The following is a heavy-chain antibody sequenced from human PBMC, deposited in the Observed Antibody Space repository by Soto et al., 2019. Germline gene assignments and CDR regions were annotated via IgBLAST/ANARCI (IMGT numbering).Heavy chain of an antibody. CDR2: IKQDGSEK. CDR3: ARGEYVLRFLASYYYYGMDV. J-gene: IGHJ6*02. CDR1: GFTFSSYW. Sequence: PGGSLRLSCAASGFTFSSYWMSWVRQAPGKGLEWVANIKQDGSEKYYVDSVKGRFTISRDNSKNTLYLQMNSLRAEDTAVYYCARGEYVLRFLASYYYYGMDVWGQGTTVTVSS. D-gene: IGHD3-3*01. V-gene: IGHV3-7*02.